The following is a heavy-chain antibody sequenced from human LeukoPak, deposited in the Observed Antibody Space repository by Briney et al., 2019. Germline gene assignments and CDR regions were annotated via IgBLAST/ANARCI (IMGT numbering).Heavy chain of an antibody. CDR1: GYSISSGYY. J-gene: IGHJ5*02. D-gene: IGHD6-13*01. Sequence: PSETLSLTCTVSGYSISSGYYWGWIRQPPGKGLEWIGSIYHSGSTNYNPSLKSRVTISVDTSKNQFSLKLSSVTAADTAVYYCARGVKRRYSSSWYWFDPWGQGTLVTVSS. CDR2: IYHSGST. V-gene: IGHV4-38-2*02. CDR3: ARGVKRRYSSSWYWFDP.